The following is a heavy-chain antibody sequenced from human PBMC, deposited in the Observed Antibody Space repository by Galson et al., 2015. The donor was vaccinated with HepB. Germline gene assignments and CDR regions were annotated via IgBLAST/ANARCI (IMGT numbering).Heavy chain of an antibody. CDR2: ISGSGGST. V-gene: IGHV3-23*01. J-gene: IGHJ6*02. CDR3: ARYVDDYYYYGMDV. Sequence: SLRPSCAASGFTFSSYAMSWVRQAPGKGLEWVSAISGSGGSTYYADSVKGRFTISRDNSKNTLYLQMNSLRAEDTAVYYCARYVDDYYYYGMDVWGQGTTVTVSS. CDR1: GFTFSSYA. D-gene: IGHD3-9*01.